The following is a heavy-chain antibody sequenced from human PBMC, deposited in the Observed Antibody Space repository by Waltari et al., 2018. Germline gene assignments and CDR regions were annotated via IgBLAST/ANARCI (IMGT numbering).Heavy chain of an antibody. V-gene: IGHV3-33*01. Sequence: QVQLVESGGGVVQPGRSLRLSCAASGFTFSSYGMHWVRQAPGKGLEWVAVILYDGSNKYYADSVKGRFTISRDNSKNTLYLQMNSLRAEDTAVYYCARDPPDYWGQGTLVTVSS. CDR1: GFTFSSYG. J-gene: IGHJ4*02. CDR3: ARDPPDY. CDR2: ILYDGSNK.